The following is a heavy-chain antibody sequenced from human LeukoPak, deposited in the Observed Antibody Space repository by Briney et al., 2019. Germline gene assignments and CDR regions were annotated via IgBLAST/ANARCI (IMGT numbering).Heavy chain of an antibody. CDR2: IYYSGTT. CDR3: ARALERYYYDSSGYYAHFDY. Sequence: SETLSLTCTVSGGPISSSSYYWGWIRQPPGKGLEWIGVIYYSGTTYYNPSLKSRVTISIDASKNQFSVKLRSVTAADTAVYYCARALERYYYDSSGYYAHFDYWGQGTLVTVSS. J-gene: IGHJ4*02. D-gene: IGHD3-22*01. V-gene: IGHV4-39*01. CDR1: GGPISSSSYY.